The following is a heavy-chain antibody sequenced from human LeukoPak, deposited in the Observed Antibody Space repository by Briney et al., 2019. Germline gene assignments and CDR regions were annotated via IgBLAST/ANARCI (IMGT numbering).Heavy chain of an antibody. CDR3: ARDGGYCTGGTCYSTH. D-gene: IGHD2-15*01. J-gene: IGHJ4*02. CDR2: IKQDGNEK. V-gene: IGHV3-7*03. Sequence: GGSLRLSCAASEFTFSSYWMTWVRQAPGKGLEWVAGIKQDGNEKYYVDSVKGRFNISRDNAKNSLYLQMSCLRAEDTAVYYCARDGGYCTGGTCYSTHWGQGALVIVSS. CDR1: EFTFSSYW.